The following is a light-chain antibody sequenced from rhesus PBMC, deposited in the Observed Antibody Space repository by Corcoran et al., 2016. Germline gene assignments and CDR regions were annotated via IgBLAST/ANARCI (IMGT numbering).Light chain of an antibody. Sequence: DIQMTQSPSSLSASVGDTVTITCRASQSISSWLAWYTQQPGKAPNLLIYKASTLQSGVPSRFSGSGSWTDFTLTISSLQSEDFATYYCQQFSSSPRTFGQGTKVEIK. V-gene: IGKV1-22*01. CDR1: QSISSW. J-gene: IGKJ1*01. CDR3: QQFSSSPRT. CDR2: KAS.